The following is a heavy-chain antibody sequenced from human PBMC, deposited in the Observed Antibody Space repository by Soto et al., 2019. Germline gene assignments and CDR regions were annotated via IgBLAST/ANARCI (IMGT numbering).Heavy chain of an antibody. Sequence: VQLQESVQGLVVPSQTPFLLCTISAASIITDGYYWTWIRQHPGQVLECLGYSHSSGGATYCPSYSPSLQSRIALSVVISTSRFSPQLTSVTATDTAVYYCARVPTYYQVSIVYQPFHPQAQGTLVNV. D-gene: IGHD3-10*01. CDR2: SHSSGGATYCP. CDR3: ARVPTYYQVSIVYQPFHP. V-gene: IGHV4-31*03. CDR1: AASIITDGYY. J-gene: IGHJ5*02.